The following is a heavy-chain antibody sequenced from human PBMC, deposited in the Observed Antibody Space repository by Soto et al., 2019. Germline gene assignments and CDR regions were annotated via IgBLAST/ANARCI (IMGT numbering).Heavy chain of an antibody. D-gene: IGHD6-19*01. Sequence: GESLKISCMGSGYSFPNYWIAWVRQMPGKGLEWMGIIYPGDSDTRYGPSFEGQVTISADKSSSTAYLQWSSLKASDTATYYCAVGIRSLAEAGCQLAHWGQGTPVTVSS. CDR1: GYSFPNYW. CDR3: AVGIRSLAEAGCQLAH. CDR2: IYPGDSDT. V-gene: IGHV5-51*01. J-gene: IGHJ4*02.